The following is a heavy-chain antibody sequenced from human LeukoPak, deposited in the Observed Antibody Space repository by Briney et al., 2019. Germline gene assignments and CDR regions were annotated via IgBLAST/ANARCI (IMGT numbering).Heavy chain of an antibody. CDR3: ARDLTSVPTR. Sequence: PGGSLRLSCAASGFTFANAWMTWVRQAPGKGLEWVSYISSSGNTKHYVDSVKGRFTISRDNAKNSVYLQMNSLRNEDTAVYYCARDLTSVPTRWGQGTLVTVSS. V-gene: IGHV3-48*02. CDR2: ISSSGNTK. CDR1: GFTFANAW. J-gene: IGHJ4*02. D-gene: IGHD4-17*01.